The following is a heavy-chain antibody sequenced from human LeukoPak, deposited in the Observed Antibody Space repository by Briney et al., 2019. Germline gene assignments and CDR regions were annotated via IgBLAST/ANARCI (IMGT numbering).Heavy chain of an antibody. CDR3: ARHIRPWYCSGGSCYYFDY. CDR2: IYYSGST. D-gene: IGHD2-15*01. Sequence: PSETLSLTCTVSGGSISSSSYYWGWIRQPPGKGLEWIGSIYYSGSTYYNPSLKSRVTISVDTSKNQFSLKLSSVTAADTAVYYCARHIRPWYCSGGSCYYFDYWGQGTLVTVSS. J-gene: IGHJ4*02. CDR1: GGSISSSSYY. V-gene: IGHV4-39*01.